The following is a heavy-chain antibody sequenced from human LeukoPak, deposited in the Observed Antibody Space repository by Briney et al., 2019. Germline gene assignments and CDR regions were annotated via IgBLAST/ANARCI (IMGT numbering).Heavy chain of an antibody. CDR3: ARQYDSYFYYYLDL. CDR1: GGSINNFY. D-gene: IGHD2-2*01. J-gene: IGHJ6*03. CDR2: IHASENT. Sequence: SETLSLTCTFSGGSINNFYWSWIRQPAGKGLEWIGRIHASENTNYNPSLKSRVTMSVDTSRNQFSLRLSFVTAADTAVYYCARQYDSYFYYYLDLWGTGTTVTVSS. V-gene: IGHV4-4*07.